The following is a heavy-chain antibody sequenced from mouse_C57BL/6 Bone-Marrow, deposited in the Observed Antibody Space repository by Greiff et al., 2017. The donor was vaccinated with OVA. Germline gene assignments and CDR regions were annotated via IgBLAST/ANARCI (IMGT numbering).Heavy chain of an antibody. CDR2: IYPSDSET. D-gene: IGHD2-3*01. J-gene: IGHJ1*03. Sequence: VQLQQPGAELVRPGSSVKLSCKASGYTFTSYWMDWVKQRPGQGLEWIGNIYPSDSETHYNQKFKDKATLTVDKSSSTAYMQLSSLTSEDSAVYYCARRDDGYYEYFDVWGTGTTVTVSS. V-gene: IGHV1-61*01. CDR1: GYTFTSYW. CDR3: ARRDDGYYEYFDV.